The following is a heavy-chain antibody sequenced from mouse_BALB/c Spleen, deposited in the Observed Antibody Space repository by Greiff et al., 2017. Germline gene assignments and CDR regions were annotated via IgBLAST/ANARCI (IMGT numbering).Heavy chain of an antibody. CDR1: GYTFTSYY. CDR2: INPSNGGT. CDR3: TRSRNYYGSSYGFAY. D-gene: IGHD1-1*01. Sequence: VQLQQSGAELVKPGASVKLSCKASGYTFTSYYMYWVKQRPGQGLEWIGEINPSNGGTNFNEKFKSKATLTVDKSSSTAYMQLSSLTSEDSAVYYSTRSRNYYGSSYGFAYWGQGTLVTVSA. J-gene: IGHJ3*01. V-gene: IGHV1S81*02.